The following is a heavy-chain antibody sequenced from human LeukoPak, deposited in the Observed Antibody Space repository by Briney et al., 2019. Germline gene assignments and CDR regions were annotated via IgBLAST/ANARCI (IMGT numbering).Heavy chain of an antibody. CDR3: GFGELGAFDI. J-gene: IGHJ3*02. D-gene: IGHD3-10*01. V-gene: IGHV4-38-2*02. CDR1: GYSISSGYY. CDR2: IYHSGST. Sequence: PSETLSLTCTVSGYSISSGYYWGWIRQPPGKGLEWIGSIYHSGSTYYNPSLKSRVTISVDTSKNQFSLKLSSVTAADTAVYYCGFGELGAFDIWGQGTMVTVSS.